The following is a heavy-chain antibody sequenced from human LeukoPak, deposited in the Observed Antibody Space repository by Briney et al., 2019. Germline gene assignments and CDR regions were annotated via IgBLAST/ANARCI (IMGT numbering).Heavy chain of an antibody. CDR3: ARFPSVVVTVP. Sequence: SETLSLTCAVYGGPFSGYYWSWIRQPPGKGLEWIGEINHSGSTNYNPSLKSRVTISVDTSKNQFSLKLSSVTAAGTAVYYCARFPSVVVTVPWGQGTLVTVSS. D-gene: IGHD3-22*01. V-gene: IGHV4-34*01. CDR1: GGPFSGYY. CDR2: INHSGST. J-gene: IGHJ5*02.